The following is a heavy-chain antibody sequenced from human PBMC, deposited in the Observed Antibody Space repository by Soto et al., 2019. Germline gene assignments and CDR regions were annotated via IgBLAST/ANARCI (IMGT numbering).Heavy chain of an antibody. CDR1: RGSISSSSPS. J-gene: IGHJ1*01. CDR3: ARLVIWLQTEYFQY. Sequence: TLSLTCTVSRGSISSSSPSWAWIRQPPGKGLEWIGNIYSTGTANYNPPLQSRLTISVDSSKNQFSLRLSSVTAPDTAIYYCARLVIWLQTEYFQYWGQGARVTVSS. D-gene: IGHD5-12*01. V-gene: IGHV4-39*01. CDR2: IYSTGTA.